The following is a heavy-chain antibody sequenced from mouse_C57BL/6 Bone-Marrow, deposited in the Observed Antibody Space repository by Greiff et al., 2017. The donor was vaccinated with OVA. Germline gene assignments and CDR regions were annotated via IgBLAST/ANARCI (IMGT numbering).Heavy chain of an antibody. V-gene: IGHV1-53*01. CDR2: INPSNGGT. CDR1: GYTFTSYW. CDR3: ATPLPIYYGSSYLDY. J-gene: IGHJ2*01. Sequence: QVQLQQPGTELVKPGASVKLSCTASGYTFTSYWMPWVQQSPGQGLEWIGNINPSNGGTNYNEEFKSKATLTVDKSSSTAYMQLSSLTSEDSAVYYCATPLPIYYGSSYLDYWGQGTTLTVSS. D-gene: IGHD1-1*01.